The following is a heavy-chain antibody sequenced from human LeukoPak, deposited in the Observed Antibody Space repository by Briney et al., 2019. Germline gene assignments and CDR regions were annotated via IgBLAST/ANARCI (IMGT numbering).Heavy chain of an antibody. CDR2: INPNSGGT. CDR3: ARNLWFGESSDAFDM. D-gene: IGHD3-10*01. CDR1: GYTFTGYY. Sequence: ASVKVSCKASGYTFTGYYMHWVRQAPGQGLEWMGWINPNSGGTNYAQKLQGRVTMTRDTSISTAYMDMSSLRSDDTAGYYCARNLWFGESSDAFDMWGQGTMVTVSS. V-gene: IGHV1-2*02. J-gene: IGHJ3*02.